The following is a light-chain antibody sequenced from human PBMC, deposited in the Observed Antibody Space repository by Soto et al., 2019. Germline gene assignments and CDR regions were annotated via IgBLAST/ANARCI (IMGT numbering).Light chain of an antibody. CDR3: GTWDSSLSAVV. J-gene: IGLJ2*01. Sequence: QSVLTQPPSVSAAPGQKVTISCSGSSSNIGKNYVFWYQQLPGTAPKLLIYDNNKRPSGIPDRFSGSKSGTSATLGITGLQTGDEADYYCGTWDSSLSAVVFGGGTKVTAL. CDR1: SSNIGKNY. V-gene: IGLV1-51*01. CDR2: DNN.